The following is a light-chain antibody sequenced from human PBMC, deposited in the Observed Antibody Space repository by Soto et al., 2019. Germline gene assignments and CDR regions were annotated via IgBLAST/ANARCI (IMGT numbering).Light chain of an antibody. CDR2: DAS. J-gene: IGKJ4*01. V-gene: IGKV3-11*01. CDR3: QQRCNWPQLT. CDR1: QSVSSF. Sequence: EIVLTQSPATLSLSPGERATLSCRASQSVSSFLAWFQQKPGQAPRLLIYDASNRATGIPARFSGSGSGTDFTLTISSREPEDFAVYYCQQRCNWPQLTCGGGTKVEIE.